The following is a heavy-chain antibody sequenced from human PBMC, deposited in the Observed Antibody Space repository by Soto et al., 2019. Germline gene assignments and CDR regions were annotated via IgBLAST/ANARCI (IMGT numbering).Heavy chain of an antibody. V-gene: IGHV4-34*12. CDR3: AKKLKFRFPGGWFGCFDP. J-gene: IGHJ5*02. Sequence: SXTLSLTCAVYGGSFSDYYWSWIRRPPGNGLEYIGKTINGETKNYNPSLRGGVTISEANSKNLSPLRRTFVTAADTVLFYFAKKLKFRFPGGWFGCFDPWGQGTLVTVS. CDR1: GGSFSDYY. CDR2: TINGETK. D-gene: IGHD6-19*01.